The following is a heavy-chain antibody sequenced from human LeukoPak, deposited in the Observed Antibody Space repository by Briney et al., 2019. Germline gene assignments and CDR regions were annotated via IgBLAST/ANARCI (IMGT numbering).Heavy chain of an antibody. CDR1: GFTFSSYS. V-gene: IGHV3-21*04. CDR3: AKKAAAAYFGAFDI. Sequence: GGSLRLSCAASGFTFSSYSMNWVRQAPGKGLEWVSSISSSSSYIYYADSVKGRFTISRDNAKNSLYLQMNSLRAEDTALYYCAKKAAAAYFGAFDIWGQGTMVTVSS. J-gene: IGHJ3*02. D-gene: IGHD6-13*01. CDR2: ISSSSSYI.